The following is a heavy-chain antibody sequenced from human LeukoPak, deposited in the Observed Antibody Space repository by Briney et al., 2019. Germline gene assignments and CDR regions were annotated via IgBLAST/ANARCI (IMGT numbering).Heavy chain of an antibody. CDR1: GGSIRNYY. CDR3: ARSRRLLWFGPGNYYFDH. CDR2: IYYSGST. Sequence: PSETLSLTCTVSGGSIRNYYWSWIRQPPGKGLEWIGYIYYSGSTNYNPSLKSRVTISVDTSKNQFSLKLSSVTAADTAVYYCARSRRLLWFGPGNYYFDHWGQGTLVTVSS. V-gene: IGHV4-59*12. D-gene: IGHD3-10*01. J-gene: IGHJ4*02.